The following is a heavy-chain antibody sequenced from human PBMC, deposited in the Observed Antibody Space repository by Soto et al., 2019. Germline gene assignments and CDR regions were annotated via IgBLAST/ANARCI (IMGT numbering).Heavy chain of an antibody. CDR1: GFTFSSYD. D-gene: IGHD6-13*01. CDR2: IWYDRSNK. V-gene: IGHV3-33*01. J-gene: IGHJ4*02. Sequence: QVQLVESGGGVVQPGRSLRLSCAASGFTFSSYDMHWVRQAPGKGLEWVAVIWYDRSNKYYADSVKGRFTISRDNSKNTLYLQMNSLRAEDTAVYYCARETDSSSWYLSMHYWGQGTLVTVSS. CDR3: ARETDSSSWYLSMHY.